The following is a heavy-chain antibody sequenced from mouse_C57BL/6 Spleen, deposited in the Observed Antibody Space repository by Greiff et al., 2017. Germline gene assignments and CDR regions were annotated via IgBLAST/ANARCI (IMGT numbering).Heavy chain of an antibody. CDR3: ARIYGNYDYFDY. J-gene: IGHJ2*01. D-gene: IGHD2-1*01. CDR1: GYTLTSYW. V-gene: IGHV1-50*01. Sequence: VQLQQPGAELVKPGASVKLSCKASGYTLTSYWMQWVKQRPGQGLEWIGEIDPSDSYTNYNQKFKGKATLTVDTSSSTAYMQLSSLTSEDSAVYYCARIYGNYDYFDYWGQGTTLTVSS. CDR2: IDPSDSYT.